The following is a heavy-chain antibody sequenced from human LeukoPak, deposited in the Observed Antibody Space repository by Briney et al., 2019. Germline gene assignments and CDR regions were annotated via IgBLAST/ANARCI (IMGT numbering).Heavy chain of an antibody. CDR3: TRVGYIDEGIDY. D-gene: IGHD5-24*01. J-gene: IGHJ4*02. CDR1: GFPFSSYW. V-gene: IGHV3-7*04. CDR2: IKQDGSKK. Sequence: GGSLKLSCVASGFPFSSYWMTWVRQAPGKGLEWVANIKQDGSKKSYVDSVKGRFTISRDNAKNSLYLQMNSLRAEDTAIYYCTRVGYIDEGIDYWGQGTLVTVSS.